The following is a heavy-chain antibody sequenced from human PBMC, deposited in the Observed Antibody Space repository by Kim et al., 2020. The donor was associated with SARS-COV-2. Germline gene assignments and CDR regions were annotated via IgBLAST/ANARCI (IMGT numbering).Heavy chain of an antibody. CDR2: IGYDGSNK. CDR1: GFTFSSYG. J-gene: IGHJ4*02. V-gene: IGHV3-33*01. CDR3: ARLVAAAGPSSPSDY. D-gene: IGHD6-13*01. Sequence: GGSLRLSCAASGFTFSSYGMHWVRQAPGKGLEWVAVIGYDGSNKYYADSVKGRFTISRDNSKNTLYLQMNSLRAEDTAVYYCARLVAAAGPSSPSDYWGQGTLVTVSS.